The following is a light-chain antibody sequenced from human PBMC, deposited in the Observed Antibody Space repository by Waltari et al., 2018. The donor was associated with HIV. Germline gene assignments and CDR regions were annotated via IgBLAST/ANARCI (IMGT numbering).Light chain of an antibody. CDR1: QVISSY. CDR3: QQYYIYPRT. Sequence: AIRMTQSPSSLSASTGDRVTITFRASQVISSYLAWYQQKPVKAPKILIYGASTLQSGVPSRFSGSGSGSDCTLTISCLQSEDFATYYCQQYYIYPRTFGGGTKVEIK. J-gene: IGKJ4*01. CDR2: GAS. V-gene: IGKV1-8*01.